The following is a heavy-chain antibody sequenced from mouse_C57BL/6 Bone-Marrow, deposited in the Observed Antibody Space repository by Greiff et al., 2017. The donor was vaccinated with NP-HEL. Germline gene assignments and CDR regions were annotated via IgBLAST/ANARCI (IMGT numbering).Heavy chain of an antibody. CDR3: ARSGYDDFDY. CDR1: GYAFTNYL. CDR2: INPGSGGT. V-gene: IGHV1-54*01. Sequence: ESGAELVRPGTSVKVSCKASGYAFTNYLIEWVKQRPGQGLEWIGVINPGSGGTNYNEKFKGKATMTADKSSSTAYMQLSSLTSEDSAVYFCARSGYDDFDYWGQGTTLTVSS. D-gene: IGHD3-1*01. J-gene: IGHJ2*01.